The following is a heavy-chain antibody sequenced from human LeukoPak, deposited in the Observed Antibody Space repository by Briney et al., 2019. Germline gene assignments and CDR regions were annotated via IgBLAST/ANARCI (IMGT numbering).Heavy chain of an antibody. V-gene: IGHV3-66*01. J-gene: IGHJ4*02. Sequence: GGSLRLSCAASGFIVSSNYMSWVRQAPGKGLEWVSVLYSGDSTYYADSVKGRFTISRDNSKNTLYLQMNSLRAEDTAVYYCARVGRLQYGDYVAFDYWGQGALVTVSS. D-gene: IGHD4-17*01. CDR2: LYSGDST. CDR3: ARVGRLQYGDYVAFDY. CDR1: GFIVSSNY.